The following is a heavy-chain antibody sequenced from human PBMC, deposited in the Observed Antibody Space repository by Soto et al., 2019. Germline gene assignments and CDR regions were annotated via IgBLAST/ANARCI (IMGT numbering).Heavy chain of an antibody. CDR2: ISSNSAYI. Sequence: EVQLVESGGGLVKPGGSLRLSCAASGFTFRSFTMNWVRQAPGKGLEWVSTISSNSAYIYYTDALRGRFTISRDNAKNSLHLQMNSLRGEDTAVYYCTRDESRDGSARGWFDPWGPGNLVTVSS. V-gene: IGHV3-21*02. J-gene: IGHJ5*02. CDR1: GFTFRSFT. CDR3: TRDESRDGSARGWFDP. D-gene: IGHD6-25*01.